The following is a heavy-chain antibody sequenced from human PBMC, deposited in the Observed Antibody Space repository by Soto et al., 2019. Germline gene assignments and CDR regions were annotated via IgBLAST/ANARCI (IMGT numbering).Heavy chain of an antibody. J-gene: IGHJ4*02. CDR2: ISYDGSNK. Sequence: PGGSLRLSCAASGFTFSSYGMHWVRQAPGKGLEWVAVISYDGSNKYYADSVKGRFTISRDNSKNTLYLQMNSLRAEDTAVYYCAKDRAPQRMSSIAARPPGYWGQGTLVTVSS. D-gene: IGHD6-6*01. CDR1: GFTFSSYG. V-gene: IGHV3-30*18. CDR3: AKDRAPQRMSSIAARPPGY.